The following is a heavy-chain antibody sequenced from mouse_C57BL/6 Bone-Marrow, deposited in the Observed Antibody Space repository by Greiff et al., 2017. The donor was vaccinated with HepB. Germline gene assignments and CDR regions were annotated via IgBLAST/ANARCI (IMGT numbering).Heavy chain of an antibody. CDR3: ARGEDRFAY. V-gene: IGHV1-18*01. CDR1: GYTFTDYN. Sequence: EVHLVESGPELVKPGASVKIPCKASGYTFTDYNMDWVKQSHGKSLEWIGDINPNNGGTIYNQKFKGKATLTVDKSSSTAYMELRSLTSEDTAVYYCARGEDRFAYWGQGTLVTVSA. CDR2: INPNNGGT. J-gene: IGHJ3*01.